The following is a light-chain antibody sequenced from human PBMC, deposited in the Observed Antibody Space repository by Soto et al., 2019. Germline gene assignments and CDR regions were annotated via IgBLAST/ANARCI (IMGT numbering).Light chain of an antibody. CDR2: EVT. V-gene: IGLV2-14*01. CDR1: SSDVGAYNL. J-gene: IGLJ1*01. CDR3: ASLTTTNFV. Sequence: QSVLTQPASVCGSPGQSITISCTGTSSDVGAYNLVSWYQHLPDKAPKLIISEVTNRPAGVSDRFSGSKSGNTASLTISGLQAEDEADYYCASLTTTNFVFGSGTKVTVL.